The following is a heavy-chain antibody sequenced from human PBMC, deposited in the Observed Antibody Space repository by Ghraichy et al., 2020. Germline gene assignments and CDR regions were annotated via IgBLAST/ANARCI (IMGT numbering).Heavy chain of an antibody. Sequence: SETLSLTCAVSGGSISSGGYSWSWIRQPPGKGLEWIGYIYHSGSTYYNPSLKSRVTISVDRSKNQFSLKLSSVTAADTAVYYCARVVSAVGGVRWPYFDYWGQGTLVTVSS. CDR2: IYHSGST. CDR3: ARVVSAVGGVRWPYFDY. J-gene: IGHJ4*02. CDR1: GGSISSGGYS. V-gene: IGHV4-30-2*01. D-gene: IGHD3-16*01.